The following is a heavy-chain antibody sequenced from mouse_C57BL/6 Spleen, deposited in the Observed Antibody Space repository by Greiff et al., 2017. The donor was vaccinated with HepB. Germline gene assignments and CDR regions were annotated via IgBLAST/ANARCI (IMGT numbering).Heavy chain of an antibody. V-gene: IGHV5-9-1*02. D-gene: IGHD1-3*01. CDR2: ISSGGDYI. CDR3: TRDGVYYAMDY. J-gene: IGHJ4*01. CDR1: GFTFSSYA. Sequence: EVQRVESGEGLVKPGGSLKLSCAASGFTFSSYAMSWVRQTPEKRLEWVAYISSGGDYIYYADTVKGRFTISRDNARNTLYLQMSSLKSEDTAMYYCTRDGVYYAMDYWGQGTSVTVSS.